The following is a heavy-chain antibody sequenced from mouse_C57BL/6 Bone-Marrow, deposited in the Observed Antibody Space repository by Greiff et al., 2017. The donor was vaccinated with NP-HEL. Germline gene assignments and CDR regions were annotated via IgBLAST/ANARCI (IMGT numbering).Heavy chain of an antibody. V-gene: IGHV1-80*01. Sequence: QVQLKESGAELVKPGASVKISCKASGYAFSSYWMNWVKQRPGKGLEWIGQIYPGDGDTNYNGKFKGKATLTADKSSSTAYMQLSSLTSEDSAVYFCAREDSSGYRFAYWGQGTLVTVSA. J-gene: IGHJ3*01. D-gene: IGHD3-2*02. CDR1: GYAFSSYW. CDR2: IYPGDGDT. CDR3: AREDSSGYRFAY.